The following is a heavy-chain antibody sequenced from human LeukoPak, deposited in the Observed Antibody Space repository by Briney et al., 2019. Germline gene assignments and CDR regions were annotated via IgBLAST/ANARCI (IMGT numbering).Heavy chain of an antibody. D-gene: IGHD5-24*01. Sequence: GGSLRLSCAASGFTFSSYAMSWVRQAPGKGLEWVSAISGSGGSTYYADSVKGRFTISRDNAKNSLYLQMNSLRAEDTAVYYCAREGSTMPYYYMDVWGKGTTVTISS. CDR1: GFTFSSYA. V-gene: IGHV3-23*01. CDR2: ISGSGGST. J-gene: IGHJ6*03. CDR3: AREGSTMPYYYMDV.